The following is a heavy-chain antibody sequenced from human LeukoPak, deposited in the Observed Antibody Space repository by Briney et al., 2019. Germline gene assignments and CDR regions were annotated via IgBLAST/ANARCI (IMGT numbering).Heavy chain of an antibody. V-gene: IGHV1-69*01. CDR3: ARGEFWSSGLWFDY. Sequence: GGSLRLSCAASGFTFSSYAISWVRQAPGQGLEWMGGIIPIFGTANYAQKFQGRVTITADESTSTAYMELSSLRSEDTAVYYCARGEFWSSGLWFDYWGQGTLVTVSS. J-gene: IGHJ4*02. CDR1: GFTFSSYA. D-gene: IGHD3-22*01. CDR2: IIPIFGTA.